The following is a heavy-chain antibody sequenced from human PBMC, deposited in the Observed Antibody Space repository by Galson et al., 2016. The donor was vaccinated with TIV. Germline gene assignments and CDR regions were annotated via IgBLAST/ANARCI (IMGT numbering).Heavy chain of an antibody. CDR1: GFTFSDYH. J-gene: IGHJ4*02. V-gene: IGHV3-11*01. Sequence: RLSCAASGFTFSDYHMSWLRRTPGKGLEWIAHITSGASSRYYAESVKGRFTISRDDAKNSLFLQMNSLRIDDTAVYYCAKDLAVWGSFYGAFDYWGPGTVVSVSS. CDR2: ITSGASSR. CDR3: AKDLAVWGSFYGAFDY. D-gene: IGHD2/OR15-2a*01.